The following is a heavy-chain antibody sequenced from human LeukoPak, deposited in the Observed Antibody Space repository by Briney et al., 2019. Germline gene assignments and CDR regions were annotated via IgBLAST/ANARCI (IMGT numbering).Heavy chain of an antibody. J-gene: IGHJ4*02. D-gene: IGHD4-17*01. CDR2: ISSSSSYI. CDR1: GFTFSSYS. V-gene: IGHV3-21*01. CDR3: ASTITVTTDY. Sequence: GGSLRLSCAASGFTFSSYSMNWVRQAPGKGLEWVSSISSSSSYIYYADSVKGRFTISRDNAKNSLYLQMNSLKSEDTAVYYCASTITVTTDYWGQGTLVTVSS.